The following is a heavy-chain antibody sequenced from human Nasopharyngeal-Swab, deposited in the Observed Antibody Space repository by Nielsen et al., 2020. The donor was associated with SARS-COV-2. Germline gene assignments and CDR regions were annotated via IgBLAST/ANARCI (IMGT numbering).Heavy chain of an antibody. CDR1: GYTLTELS. J-gene: IGHJ4*02. CDR3: ATDRIAAAGDLDY. D-gene: IGHD6-13*01. CDR2: FDPEDGET. Sequence: ASVTVSCTVSGYTLTELSMLWVRQAPGKGLEWMGGFDPEDGETIYAQKFQGRVTMTEDTSTDTAYMELSSLRSEDTAVYYCATDRIAAAGDLDYWGQGTLVTVSS. V-gene: IGHV1-24*01.